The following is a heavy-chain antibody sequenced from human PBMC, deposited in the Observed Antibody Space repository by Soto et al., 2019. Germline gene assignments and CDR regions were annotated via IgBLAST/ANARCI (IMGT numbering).Heavy chain of an antibody. CDR1: GYTFTSYG. J-gene: IGHJ5*02. Sequence: ASVKVSCKASGYTFTSYGISWVRQAPGQGLEWMGWISAYNGNTNYAQKLQGRVTMTTDTSTSTAYMELRSLRSDDTAVYYCARLLRFLEWSARWFDPWGQGTLVTVSS. CDR3: ARLLRFLEWSARWFDP. CDR2: ISAYNGNT. D-gene: IGHD3-3*01. V-gene: IGHV1-18*01.